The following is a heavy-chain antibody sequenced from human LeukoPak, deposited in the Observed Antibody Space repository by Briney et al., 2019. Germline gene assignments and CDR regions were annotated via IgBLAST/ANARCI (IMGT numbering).Heavy chain of an antibody. CDR3: ARADYGGNPDY. J-gene: IGHJ4*02. Sequence: PSETLSLTCTVSGYSISSGYYWGWIRQPPGKGLEWIGSIYHSGSTYYNPSLKSRVTISVDTSKNQFSLKLSSVTAADTAVYYCARADYGGNPDYWGQGTLVTVSS. CDR1: GYSISSGYY. V-gene: IGHV4-38-2*02. D-gene: IGHD4-23*01. CDR2: IYHSGST.